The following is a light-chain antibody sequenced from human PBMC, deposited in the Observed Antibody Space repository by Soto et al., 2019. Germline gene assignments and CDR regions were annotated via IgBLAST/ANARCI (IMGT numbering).Light chain of an antibody. V-gene: IGLV1-40*01. J-gene: IGLJ3*02. CDR1: SSDVGGYNY. CDR3: QSYDSSLSGWV. Sequence: QSVLTQPRSVSGSPGQSVTISCTGTSSDVGGYNYVSWYQQLPGTAPKLLIYGNSNRPSGVPDRFSGSKSGTSASLAITGLQAEDEADYYCQSYDSSLSGWVFGGGTKLTVL. CDR2: GNS.